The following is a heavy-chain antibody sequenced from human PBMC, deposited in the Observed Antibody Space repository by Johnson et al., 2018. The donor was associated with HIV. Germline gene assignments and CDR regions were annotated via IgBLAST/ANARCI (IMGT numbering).Heavy chain of an antibody. J-gene: IGHJ3*02. D-gene: IGHD1-26*01. Sequence: VQLVESGGGLVQRGGSLRLSCAASGFTVSSNYMSWVRQAPGKGLEWVSVIYSGGSTYYADSVKGRFTISRNNSKNTLYLQMNSLRAEDTAVYYCASSESFGAFDIWGRWTMVTVSS. CDR3: ASSESFGAFDI. V-gene: IGHV3-66*02. CDR1: GFTVSSNY. CDR2: IYSGGST.